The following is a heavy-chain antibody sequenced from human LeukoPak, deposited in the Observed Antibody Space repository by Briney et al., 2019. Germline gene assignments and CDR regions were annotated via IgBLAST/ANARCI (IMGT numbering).Heavy chain of an antibody. CDR2: INSSGGST. V-gene: IGHV1-46*01. D-gene: IGHD6-13*01. Sequence: ASVKVSCKASGYTFTTYYMHWVRQAPGQGLEWMGIINSSGGSTNYAQKFQGRVTITADESTSTAYMELSSLRSEDTAVYYCASPTPRYSSSWPPLYYFDYWGQGTLVTVSS. J-gene: IGHJ4*02. CDR1: GYTFTTYY. CDR3: ASPTPRYSSSWPPLYYFDY.